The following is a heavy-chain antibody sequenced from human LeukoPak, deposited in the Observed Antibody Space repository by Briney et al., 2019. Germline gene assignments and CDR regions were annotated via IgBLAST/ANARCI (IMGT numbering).Heavy chain of an antibody. CDR3: ARRMAAISHSFDY. D-gene: IGHD5-24*01. CDR2: ISSGSSYI. J-gene: IGHJ4*02. CDR1: GFTFSSYS. V-gene: IGHV3-21*01. Sequence: GGSLRFSCTASGFTFSSYSMNWVRQAPGKGLEWVSSISSGSSYIYYADSVKGRFTISRDNAKNSRYLQMNSLRAEDTAVYYCARRMAAISHSFDYWGQGTLVIVSS.